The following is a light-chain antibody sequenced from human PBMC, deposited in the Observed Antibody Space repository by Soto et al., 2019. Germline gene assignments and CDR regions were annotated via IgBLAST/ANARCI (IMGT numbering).Light chain of an antibody. V-gene: IGLV2-14*01. J-gene: IGLJ3*02. CDR1: SSDVGAYNY. Sequence: QSALTQPASVSGSPGQSITISCTGTSSDVGAYNYVSWYQQHPGKAPKLMIYEVYNRPSGVSGRFSGSKSGNTASLTISGLQAEYEADYYCASFTTSTTLVFGGGTKLTVL. CDR3: ASFTTSTTLV. CDR2: EVY.